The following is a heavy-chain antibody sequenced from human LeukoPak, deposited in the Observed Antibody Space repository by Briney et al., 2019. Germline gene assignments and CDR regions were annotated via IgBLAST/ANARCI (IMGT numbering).Heavy chain of an antibody. CDR1: GGSISGGDYY. CDR2: IYYSGST. D-gene: IGHD2-2*01. CDR3: AREGYCSSTSCLDY. V-gene: IGHV4-30-4*01. J-gene: IGHJ4*02. Sequence: SQTLSLTCTVSGGSISGGDYYWSWIRQPPGKGLEWIGYIYYSGSTYYNPSLKSRVTISVDTSKNQFSLKLSSVTAADTAVYYCAREGYCSSTSCLDYWGQGTLVTVSS.